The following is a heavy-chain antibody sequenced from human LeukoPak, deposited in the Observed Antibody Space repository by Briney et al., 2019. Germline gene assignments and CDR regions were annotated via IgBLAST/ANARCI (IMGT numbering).Heavy chain of an antibody. D-gene: IGHD3-22*01. CDR3: ARVPENYYDSSGSY. CDR1: GFTFSNYA. CDR2: ISYDGSIK. V-gene: IGHV3-30-3*01. Sequence: GRSLRLSCAASGFTFSNYAMHWVRQAPGKGLEWVAVISYDGSIKYYADSVTGRFTISRDNSKNTLYLQMNSLRAEDTAVYYCARVPENYYDSSGSYWGQGTLVTVSS. J-gene: IGHJ4*02.